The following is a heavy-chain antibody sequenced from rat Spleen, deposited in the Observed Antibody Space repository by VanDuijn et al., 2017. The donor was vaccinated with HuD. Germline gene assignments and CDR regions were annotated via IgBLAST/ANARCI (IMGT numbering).Heavy chain of an antibody. D-gene: IGHD1-6*01. CDR3: ARHGYTTDYYYLYYVMDA. CDR1: GFTFNNYW. CDR2: ITNTGGST. V-gene: IGHV5-31*01. J-gene: IGHJ4*01. Sequence: EVQLVESDGGLVQPGRSLKLSCVASGFTFNNYWMTWIRQAPGKGLEWVASITNTGGSTYYPDSVKGRFTISRDNAKSTLYLQMNSLRSEDTATYYCARHGYTTDYYYLYYVMDAWGQGASVTVSS.